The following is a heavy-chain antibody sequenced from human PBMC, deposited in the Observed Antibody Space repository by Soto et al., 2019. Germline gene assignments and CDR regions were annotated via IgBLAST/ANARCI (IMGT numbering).Heavy chain of an antibody. CDR2: INHSGST. J-gene: IGHJ5*02. CDR3: ARSSRGRDCSGGSCSRLNVVGWFDP. V-gene: IGHV4-34*01. CDR1: GGSFSGYY. D-gene: IGHD2-15*01. Sequence: SETLSLTCAVYGGSFSGYYWSWIRQPPGKGLEWIGEINHSGSTNYNPSLKSRVTISVDTSKNQFSLKLSSVTAADTAVYYCARSSRGRDCSGGSCSRLNVVGWFDPWGQGTLVTVSS.